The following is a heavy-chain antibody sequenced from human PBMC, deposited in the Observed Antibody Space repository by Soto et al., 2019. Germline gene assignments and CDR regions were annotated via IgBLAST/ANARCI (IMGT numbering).Heavy chain of an antibody. CDR3: ARAGYSSSWYYYGMDV. Sequence: EVQLVESGGGLIQPGGSLRLSCAASGFTVSSHYMSWVRQAPGKGLEWVSVIYSGGSTYYADSVKGRFTISRDNSKNTLYLQMNSLRAEDTAVYYCARAGYSSSWYYYGMDVWGQGTTVTVSS. CDR2: IYSGGST. D-gene: IGHD6-13*01. J-gene: IGHJ6*02. CDR1: GFTVSSHY. V-gene: IGHV3-53*01.